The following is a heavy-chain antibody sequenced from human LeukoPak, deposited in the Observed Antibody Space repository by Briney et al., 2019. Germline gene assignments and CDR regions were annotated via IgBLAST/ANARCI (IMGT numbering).Heavy chain of an antibody. J-gene: IGHJ4*02. V-gene: IGHV4-59*08. CDR3: ARLLLPYYFDY. D-gene: IGHD2/OR15-2a*01. CDR1: GGSISSYY. Sequence: PSETLSLTCTVSGGSISSYYWSWIRQPPGKGLEWIGYIYYSGSTNYNPSLKSRVTISVDTSKNQFSLKLSSVTAADTAVYYCARLLLPYYFDYWGQGTLVTVSS. CDR2: IYYSGST.